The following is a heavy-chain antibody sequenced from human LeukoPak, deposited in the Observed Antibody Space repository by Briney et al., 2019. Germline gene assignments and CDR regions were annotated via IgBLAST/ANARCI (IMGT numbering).Heavy chain of an antibody. CDR3: AVGATDY. CDR2: INPSGADT. D-gene: IGHD1-26*01. V-gene: IGHV1-46*03. Sequence: ASVKVSCKASGYTFTSYYMHWVRQAHGQGLEWMGIINPSGADTSHAPKFQGRVTMTWDTSTSTAYMELNSLRSEDTAVYYCAVGATDYWGQGTLVTVSS. J-gene: IGHJ4*02. CDR1: GYTFTSYY.